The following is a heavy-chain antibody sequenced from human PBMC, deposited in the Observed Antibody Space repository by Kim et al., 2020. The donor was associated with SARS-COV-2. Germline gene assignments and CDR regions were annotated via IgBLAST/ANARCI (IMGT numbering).Heavy chain of an antibody. V-gene: IGHV3-23*01. Sequence: GGSLRLSCTASGFSLSRYAMSWVRQAPGKGLEWVSGTSGSDDNSYYADSVKGRFIFFRDNFKNTLYLQMNSLRVEDTAIYYCAKEEKHGYTYPLFDPWGHGTLVTVSS. J-gene: IGHJ5*02. CDR2: TSGSDDNS. CDR1: GFSLSRYA. D-gene: IGHD5-18*01. CDR3: AKEEKHGYTYPLFDP.